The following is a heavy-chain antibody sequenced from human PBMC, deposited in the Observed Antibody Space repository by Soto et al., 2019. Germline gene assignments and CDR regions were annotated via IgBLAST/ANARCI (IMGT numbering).Heavy chain of an antibody. CDR3: ATPLLLALGPRGDAFDI. J-gene: IGHJ3*02. CDR2: IIPIFGTA. D-gene: IGHD3-22*01. V-gene: IGHV1-69*06. Sequence: GASVKVSCKASGGTFSSYAISWVRQAPGQGLEWMGGIIPIFGTANYAQKFQGRVTITADKSTSTAYMELSSLRSEDTAVYYCATPLLLALGPRGDAFDIWGQGTMVT. CDR1: GGTFSSYA.